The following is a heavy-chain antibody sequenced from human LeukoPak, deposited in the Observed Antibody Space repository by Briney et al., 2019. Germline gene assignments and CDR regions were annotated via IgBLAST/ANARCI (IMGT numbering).Heavy chain of an antibody. CDR2: ISSSSNYI. CDR3: AKRPYSGYNYFDY. V-gene: IGHV3-21*04. CDR1: GFTFSSYS. D-gene: IGHD5-12*01. J-gene: IGHJ4*02. Sequence: GGSLRLSCAASGFTFSSYSMNWVRQAPGKGLEWVSSISSSSNYIYYADSVKGRFTISRDNAKNTLYLQMNSLRAEDTAVYYCAKRPYSGYNYFDYWGQGTLVTVSS.